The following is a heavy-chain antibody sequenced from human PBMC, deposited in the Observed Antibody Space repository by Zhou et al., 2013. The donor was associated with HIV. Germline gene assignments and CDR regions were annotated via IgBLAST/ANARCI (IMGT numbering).Heavy chain of an antibody. CDR2: IIPMFGTA. Sequence: VQLVQSGTEVRKPGTSVKISCTASGGSFENYPVSWVRQAPGQGLDWMGGIIPMFGTADYAQRFQGRVTITADESTSTAYMELTSLRSEDTAVYYCARARGYGADNYYYGMDVWGQGTTVTVSS. CDR1: GGSFENYP. V-gene: IGHV1-69*12. CDR3: ARARGYGADNYYYGMDV. D-gene: IGHD2-15*01. J-gene: IGHJ6*02.